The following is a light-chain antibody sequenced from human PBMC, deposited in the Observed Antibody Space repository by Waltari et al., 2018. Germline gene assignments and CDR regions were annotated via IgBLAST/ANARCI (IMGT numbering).Light chain of an antibody. Sequence: QRIHSPSALSASVGDRVTITCRASESVKNNLAWYQHQPGKAPKVLVHKASRLESGVASRFSGSGYGTEFTLTISSLEPDDFATYYCHQYNTLPLTFGGGTKVEIK. CDR1: ESVKNN. CDR3: HQYNTLPLT. CDR2: KAS. J-gene: IGKJ4*01. V-gene: IGKV1-5*03.